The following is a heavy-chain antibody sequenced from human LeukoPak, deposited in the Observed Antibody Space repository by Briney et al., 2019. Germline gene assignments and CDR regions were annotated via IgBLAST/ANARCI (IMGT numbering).Heavy chain of an antibody. D-gene: IGHD2-15*01. Sequence: GGSLRLSCAASGFTFSSYAMSWVRQAPGKGLEWVSAISASGDATYYEDSVKGRFTISRDNSKNAVYLQMNSLSAEDTAVYYCAKEGIGSTATFFDYWGQGILVTVFS. CDR3: AKEGIGSTATFFDY. CDR2: ISASGDAT. J-gene: IGHJ4*02. V-gene: IGHV3-23*01. CDR1: GFTFSSYA.